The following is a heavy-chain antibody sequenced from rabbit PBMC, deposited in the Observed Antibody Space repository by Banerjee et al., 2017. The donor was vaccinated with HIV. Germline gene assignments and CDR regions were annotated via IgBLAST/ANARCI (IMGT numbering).Heavy chain of an antibody. CDR3: ARDLAGVTGWNFGL. V-gene: IGHV1S45*01. CDR1: GLDFSSYY. J-gene: IGHJ3*01. Sequence: QEQLEESGGDLVQPEGSLTLTCTASGLDFSSYYMSWVRQAPGKGLEWIGLINIGGSGSTYYANWAKGRFTISKTSSTTVTLQLNSLTAADTATYFCARDLAGVTGWNFGLWGQGTLVTVS. CDR2: INIGGSGST. D-gene: IGHD4-1*01.